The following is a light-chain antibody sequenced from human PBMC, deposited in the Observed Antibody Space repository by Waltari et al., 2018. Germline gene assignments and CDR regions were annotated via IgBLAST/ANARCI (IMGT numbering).Light chain of an antibody. Sequence: EIVLTQSPATLSLSPGDTATLSCRASQSVGSYLAWYQQKPGQPPRLLIYDASNRATGVPARFRGSGSGTDFTPTISSLEAEDFAVYYCQQRSNWTPHTFGQGARLEIK. V-gene: IGKV3-11*01. CDR3: QQRSNWTPHT. CDR2: DAS. J-gene: IGKJ2*01. CDR1: QSVGSY.